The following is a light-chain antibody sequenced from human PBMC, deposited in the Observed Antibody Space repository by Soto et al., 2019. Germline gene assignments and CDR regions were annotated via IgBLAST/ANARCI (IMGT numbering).Light chain of an antibody. CDR3: QQSYSTPLT. CDR1: QTISSW. Sequence: TQSPGTLSLSPGERATLSCRASQTISSWLAWYQQKPGKAPKLLIYKASSLESGVPSRFSGSGSGTEFTLTISSLQPEDFASYYCQQSYSTPLTFGGGTKVDIK. J-gene: IGKJ4*01. V-gene: IGKV1-5*03. CDR2: KAS.